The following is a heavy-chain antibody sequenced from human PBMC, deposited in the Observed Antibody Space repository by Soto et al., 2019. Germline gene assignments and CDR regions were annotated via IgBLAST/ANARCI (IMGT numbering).Heavy chain of an antibody. V-gene: IGHV3-30*18. D-gene: IGHD2-2*01. CDR1: GFTFSSYG. CDR2: ISYDGSNK. Sequence: GGSLRLSCAASGFTFSSYGMHWVRQAPGKGLEWVAVISYDGSNKYYADSVKGRFTISRDNSKNTLYLQMNSLRAEDTAVYYCAKGLRPDCSSTSCSFYYYYGMDVWGQGTTVTVSS. CDR3: AKGLRPDCSSTSCSFYYYYGMDV. J-gene: IGHJ6*02.